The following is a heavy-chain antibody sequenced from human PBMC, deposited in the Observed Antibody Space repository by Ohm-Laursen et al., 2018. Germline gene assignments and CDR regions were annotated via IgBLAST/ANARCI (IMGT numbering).Heavy chain of an antibody. Sequence: SLRLSCAASGFIFADYAMYWVRHGPGKGLEWVSGISWNSGVIAYADSVKGSFTISRDNAKNSLYLQMDSLRAEDTALYYCAKGGVDISFYFAMDVWGQGTTVTVSS. D-gene: IGHD3-3*01. CDR3: AKGGVDISFYFAMDV. CDR1: GFIFADYA. V-gene: IGHV3-9*01. J-gene: IGHJ6*02. CDR2: ISWNSGVI.